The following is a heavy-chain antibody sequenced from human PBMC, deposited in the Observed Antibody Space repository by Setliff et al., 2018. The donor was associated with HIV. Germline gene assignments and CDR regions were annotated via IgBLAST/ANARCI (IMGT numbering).Heavy chain of an antibody. CDR2: IKSKTDGGTT. CDR3: ARDGPSGLMIVAYDAFDI. V-gene: IGHV3-15*01. Sequence: TGGSLRLSCAASGFTFSNAWMSWVRQAPGKGLEWVGRIKSKTDGGTTDYAAPVKGRFTISRDNAKNSLYLQMNSLRAEDTAVYYCARDGPSGLMIVAYDAFDIWGQGAMVTVSS. D-gene: IGHD3-22*01. J-gene: IGHJ3*02. CDR1: GFTFSNAW.